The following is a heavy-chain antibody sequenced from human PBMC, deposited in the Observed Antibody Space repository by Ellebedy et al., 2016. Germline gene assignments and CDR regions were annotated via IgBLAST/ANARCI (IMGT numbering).Heavy chain of an antibody. Sequence: SETLSLTXTVSGGSIGSGDFYWSWIRQPPGKGLEWIGNIDSTGSTDHNPSLKSRLTISVDTSKNQFSLKVTSVTAADTAMYYCARLRLGSGFDYWGQGALVTVSS. V-gene: IGHV4-30-4*01. CDR2: IDSTGST. J-gene: IGHJ4*02. CDR1: GGSIGSGDFY. CDR3: ARLRLGSGFDY. D-gene: IGHD3-10*01.